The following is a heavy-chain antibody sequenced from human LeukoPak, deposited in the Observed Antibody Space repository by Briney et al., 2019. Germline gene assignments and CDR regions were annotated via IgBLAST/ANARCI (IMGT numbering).Heavy chain of an antibody. Sequence: GGSLRLSCAASGFTFSSYWMHWVRQAPGKGLEWVSRINSDGSDTSYADFVKGRFTISRDNAKNTLYLQMNSLRAGDTAVYYCTKGDFYVGAQDYWGQGTLVAVYS. D-gene: IGHD1-26*01. CDR1: GFTFSSYW. J-gene: IGHJ4*02. CDR3: TKGDFYVGAQDY. CDR2: INSDGSDT. V-gene: IGHV3-74*01.